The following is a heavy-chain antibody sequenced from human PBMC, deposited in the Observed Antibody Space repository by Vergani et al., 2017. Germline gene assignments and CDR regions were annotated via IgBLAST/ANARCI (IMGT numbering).Heavy chain of an antibody. D-gene: IGHD2-2*01. V-gene: IGHV1-69*01. Sequence: QVQLVQSGAEVKKPGSSVKVSCKASGGTFSSYAISWVRQAPGQGLEWIGGIIPIFGTANYAQKFQGRVTITADESTSTAYMELSSLRSEDTAVYYCASSLYCSSTSCPFDYWGQGTLVTVSS. J-gene: IGHJ4*02. CDR2: IIPIFGTA. CDR3: ASSLYCSSTSCPFDY. CDR1: GGTFSSYA.